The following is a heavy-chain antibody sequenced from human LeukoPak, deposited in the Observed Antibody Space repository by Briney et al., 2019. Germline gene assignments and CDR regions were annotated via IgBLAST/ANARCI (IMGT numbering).Heavy chain of an antibody. CDR1: GFTFSSYG. V-gene: IGHV3-33*01. J-gene: IGHJ4*02. CDR2: IWYDGSNK. CDR3: ARAYYYGSGSYSAFDY. D-gene: IGHD3-10*01. Sequence: GGSLRLSCAASGFTFSSYGMHWVRQAPGKGLEWVAVIWYDGSNKNYADSVKGRFTISRDNSKDTLYLQMNSLRAEDTAVYYCARAYYYGSGSYSAFDYWGQGTLVTVSS.